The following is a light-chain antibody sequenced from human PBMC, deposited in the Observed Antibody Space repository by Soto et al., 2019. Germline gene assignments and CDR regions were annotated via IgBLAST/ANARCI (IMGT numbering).Light chain of an antibody. CDR3: QHLNSYPIT. CDR2: DAS. J-gene: IGKJ5*01. V-gene: IGKV1-9*01. CDR1: QGISSY. Sequence: DIQMTQSPSTLPASVGDRVTLTCRASQGISSYLAWFQQKPGKAPNLLIYDASTLQSGVPSRFSGSGSGTEFTLTISSLQPEDFATYYCQHLNSYPITFGQGTRLEIK.